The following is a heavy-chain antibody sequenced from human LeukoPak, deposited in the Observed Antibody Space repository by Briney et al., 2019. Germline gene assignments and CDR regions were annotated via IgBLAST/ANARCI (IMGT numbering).Heavy chain of an antibody. D-gene: IGHD6-13*01. CDR1: GFTFSNYW. V-gene: IGHV4-59*01. J-gene: IGHJ6*03. Sequence: GSLRLSCAASGFTFSNYWMHWIRQPPGKGLEWIGYIYYSGSTNYNPSLKSRVTISVDTSKNQFSLKLSSVTAADTPVYYCAREKKQQQPYYYYMDVWGKGTTVTVSS. CDR3: AREKKQQQPYYYYMDV. CDR2: IYYSGST.